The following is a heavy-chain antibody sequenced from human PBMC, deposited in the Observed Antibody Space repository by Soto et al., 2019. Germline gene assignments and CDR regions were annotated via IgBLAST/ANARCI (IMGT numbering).Heavy chain of an antibody. Sequence: SETLSLTCTVSGGSIIIYYWSWIRQPPGKGLEWIGYMYYGGRTNYNPSLKSRVTISVDTSKMQVSLKLSSVTAADTAVYFCARGTPSPLIVRSSRGPWFDPWGQGTLVTVSS. CDR3: ARGTPSPLIVRSSRGPWFDP. D-gene: IGHD2-15*01. CDR2: MYYGGRT. V-gene: IGHV4-59*08. CDR1: GGSIIIYY. J-gene: IGHJ5*02.